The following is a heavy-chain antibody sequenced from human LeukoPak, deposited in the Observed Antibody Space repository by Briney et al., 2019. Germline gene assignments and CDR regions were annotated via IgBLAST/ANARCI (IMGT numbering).Heavy chain of an antibody. D-gene: IGHD7-27*01. CDR2: ISGSGKHT. V-gene: IGHV3-21*01. J-gene: IGHJ3*02. CDR1: GFTFSSYS. CDR3: ARYSPNWGDAFDT. Sequence: GGSLRLSCAASGFTFSSYSMNWVRQASGKGLEWVSSISGSGKHTFYADSVKGRFIISRDSAKNSLYLQMNSLRAEDTALYYCARYSPNWGDAFDTWGQGTMVTVSS.